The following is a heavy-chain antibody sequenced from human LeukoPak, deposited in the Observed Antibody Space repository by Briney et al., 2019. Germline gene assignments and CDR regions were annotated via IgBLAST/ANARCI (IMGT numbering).Heavy chain of an antibody. Sequence: GGSLRLSCAASGFTFSSYAMHWVRQAPGKGLEWVAVISYDGSNKYYADSVKGRFTISRDNSKNTLYLQMNSLRAEDTAVYYCARRGDYWGQGTLVTVSS. CDR2: ISYDGSNK. V-gene: IGHV3-30*14. CDR3: ARRGDY. J-gene: IGHJ4*02. CDR1: GFTFSSYA.